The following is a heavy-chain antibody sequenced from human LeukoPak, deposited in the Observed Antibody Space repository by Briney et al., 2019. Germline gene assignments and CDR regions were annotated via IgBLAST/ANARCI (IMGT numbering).Heavy chain of an antibody. CDR3: ARVSGYCSSTSCTSFDY. V-gene: IGHV1-69*06. J-gene: IGHJ4*02. CDR2: IIPIFGTA. D-gene: IGHD2-2*01. Sequence: SVKVSCKASGGTFSSYAISGVRQAPGQGLEWMGGIIPIFGTANYAQKFQGRVTITADKSTSTAYMELRSLRSEDTAVYYCARVSGYCSSTSCTSFDYWGQGTLVTVFS. CDR1: GGTFSSYA.